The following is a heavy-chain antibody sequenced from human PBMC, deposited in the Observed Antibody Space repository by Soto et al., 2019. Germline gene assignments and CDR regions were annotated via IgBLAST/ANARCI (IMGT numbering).Heavy chain of an antibody. Sequence: EVQLVESGGGLVQPGVSLRLSCAASGFTFSSYWMHWVRQAPGKGLVWVSRINSDGSSTSYADSVKGRFTISRDNAKNTLYLQMNSLRAEDTAVYYCAREGEQLAAFDIWGQGTMVTVSS. V-gene: IGHV3-74*01. J-gene: IGHJ3*02. CDR3: AREGEQLAAFDI. CDR1: GFTFSSYW. D-gene: IGHD6-13*01. CDR2: INSDGSST.